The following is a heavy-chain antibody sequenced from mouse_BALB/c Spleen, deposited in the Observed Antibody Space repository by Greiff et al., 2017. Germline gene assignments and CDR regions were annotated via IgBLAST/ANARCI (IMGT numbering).Heavy chain of an antibody. CDR3: ARRSTGFDY. Sequence: EVQGVESGAELVKPGASVKLSCTASGFNIKDTYMHWVKQRPEQGLEWIGRIDPANGNTKYDPKFQGKATITADTSSNTAYLQLSSLTSEDTAVYYCARRSTGFDYWGQGTTLTVSS. CDR1: GFNIKDTY. CDR2: IDPANGNT. V-gene: IGHV14-3*02. D-gene: IGHD2-1*01. J-gene: IGHJ2*01.